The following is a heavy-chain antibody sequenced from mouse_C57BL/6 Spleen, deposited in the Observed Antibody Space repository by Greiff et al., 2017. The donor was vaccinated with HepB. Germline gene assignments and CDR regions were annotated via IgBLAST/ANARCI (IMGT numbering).Heavy chain of an antibody. CDR3: ASKENLTTVVEGYFDV. Sequence: LVESGAELARPGASVKLSCKASGYTFTSYGISWVKQRTGQGLEWIGEIYPRSGNTYYNEKFKGKATLTADKSSSTAYMELRSLTSEDSAVYFCASKENLTTVVEGYFDVWGTGTTVTVSS. CDR1: GYTFTSYG. J-gene: IGHJ1*03. CDR2: IYPRSGNT. D-gene: IGHD1-1*01. V-gene: IGHV1-81*01.